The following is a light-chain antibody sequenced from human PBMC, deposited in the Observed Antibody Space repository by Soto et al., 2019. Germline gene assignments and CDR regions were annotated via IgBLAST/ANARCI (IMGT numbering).Light chain of an antibody. Sequence: DIQMTQSPSTLSASVGDRVTITCRASQSISSWLAWYQQKPGKAPKLLIYDASSLESGVPSRFSGSGSGTEFTLTISSLQPDDFASYYCQQYTSYPYTFGQGAKLEIK. J-gene: IGKJ2*01. V-gene: IGKV1-5*01. CDR2: DAS. CDR3: QQYTSYPYT. CDR1: QSISSW.